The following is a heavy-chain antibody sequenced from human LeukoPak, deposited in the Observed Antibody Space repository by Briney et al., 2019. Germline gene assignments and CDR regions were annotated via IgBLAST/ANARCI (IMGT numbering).Heavy chain of an antibody. CDR2: INHSGST. J-gene: IGHJ6*03. D-gene: IGHD6-19*01. CDR3: ARGGLVNRYYYMDV. Sequence: PSETLSLTCTVSGGSISSGSYYWSWIRQPPGKGLEWIGEINHSGSTNYNPSLKSRVTISVDTSKNQFSLKLSSVTAADTAVYYCARGGLVNRYYYMDVWGKGTTVTVSS. V-gene: IGHV4-39*07. CDR1: GGSISSGSYY.